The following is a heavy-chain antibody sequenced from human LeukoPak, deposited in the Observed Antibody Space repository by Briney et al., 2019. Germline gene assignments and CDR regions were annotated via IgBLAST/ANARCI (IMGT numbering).Heavy chain of an antibody. CDR3: ARAIRAQLDFDY. Sequence: GASVKDSCKASGYTFTNYGISWVRQAPGQGLEWMGYISAYNGNTNYAQKLQGRVTMTTDTSTSTAYMELRSLRSDDTAVYYCARAIRAQLDFDYWGQGTLVTVSS. J-gene: IGHJ4*02. D-gene: IGHD1-1*01. CDR2: ISAYNGNT. CDR1: GYTFTNYG. V-gene: IGHV1-18*01.